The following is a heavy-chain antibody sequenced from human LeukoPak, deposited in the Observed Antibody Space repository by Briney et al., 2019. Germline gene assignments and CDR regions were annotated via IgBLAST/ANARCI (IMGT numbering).Heavy chain of an antibody. CDR2: IIPTLGIA. D-gene: IGHD6-19*01. CDR3: AREIAVAGTMAFDI. CDR1: GGTFSSYT. J-gene: IGHJ3*02. Sequence: SVRVSCKASGGTFSSYTISWVRQAPGQGLEWMGGIIPTLGIANYAQKFQGRVTITADKSTSTAYIELSSLRSQDTAVYYCAREIAVAGTMAFDIWGQGTMVTVSS. V-gene: IGHV1-69*04.